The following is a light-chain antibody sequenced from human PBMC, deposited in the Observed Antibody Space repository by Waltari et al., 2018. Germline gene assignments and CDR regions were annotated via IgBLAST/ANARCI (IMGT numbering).Light chain of an antibody. J-gene: IGKJ5*01. V-gene: IGKV1-33*01. CDR1: QHVSKY. CDR3: QQYYNVPRT. Sequence: DIQMTQSPSSLSASVGDRVTITCQASQHVSKYLNLYQQKPGKAPNLLIYDASNLQRGVRSRCSVSGSGTHFTFTISSLQPEDIATYYCQQYYNVPRTFGQGTRLEIK. CDR2: DAS.